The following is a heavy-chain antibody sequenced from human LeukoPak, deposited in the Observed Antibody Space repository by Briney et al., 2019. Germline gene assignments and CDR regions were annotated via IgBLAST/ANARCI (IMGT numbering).Heavy chain of an antibody. D-gene: IGHD5-18*01. CDR2: ISYDGSNK. CDR1: GFTFSSYA. Sequence: GRPLRLSCAASGFTFSSYAMHWVRQAPGKGLEWVAVISYDGSNKYYADSVKGRFTISRDNSKNTLYLQMNSLRAEDTAVYYCARALGNTAMEDWFDPWGQGTLVTVSS. V-gene: IGHV3-30-3*01. CDR3: ARALGNTAMEDWFDP. J-gene: IGHJ5*02.